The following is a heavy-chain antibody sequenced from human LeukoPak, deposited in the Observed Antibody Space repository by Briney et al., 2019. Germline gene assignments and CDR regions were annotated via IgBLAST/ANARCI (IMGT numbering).Heavy chain of an antibody. D-gene: IGHD3-16*01. CDR3: AKDLLSDYVWGSSEDFDY. Sequence: GGSLRLSCAASGFTFSSYGMSWVRQAPGKGLEWVSAVSGSGGSTYYADSVKGRFTISRDNSKNTLYLQMNSLRAEDTAVYYCAKDLLSDYVWGSSEDFDYWGQGTLVTVSS. CDR1: GFTFSSYG. J-gene: IGHJ4*02. V-gene: IGHV3-23*01. CDR2: VSGSGGST.